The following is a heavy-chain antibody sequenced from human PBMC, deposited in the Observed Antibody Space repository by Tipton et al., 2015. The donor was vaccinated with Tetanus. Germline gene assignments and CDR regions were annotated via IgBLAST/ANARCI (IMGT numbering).Heavy chain of an antibody. CDR2: MFHSGST. CDR3: ALLADFRGFDP. D-gene: IGHD2-8*02. Sequence: TLSLTCSVSGGSISRGGYHWNWIRQHPGKGLEWIGYMFHSGSTYYNPSLMSRVTISVDTSQNQFSLKLNSVTAADTAVYYCALLADFRGFDPWGPGTLVTVSS. V-gene: IGHV4-31*03. CDR1: GGSISRGGYH. J-gene: IGHJ5*02.